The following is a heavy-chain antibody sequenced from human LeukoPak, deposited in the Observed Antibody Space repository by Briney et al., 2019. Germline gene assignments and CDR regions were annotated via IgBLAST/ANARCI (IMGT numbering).Heavy chain of an antibody. CDR1: GFNFSDHY. V-gene: IGHV3-11*01. CDR2: ISGSGATL. D-gene: IGHD3-22*01. CDR3: ARALYGSSGYYDY. J-gene: IGHJ4*02. Sequence: GGSLRPSCAASGFNFSDHYMSWVRQTPGRGLEWVTYISGSGATLHHADSVKGRFTISRDNAKNPLSLQMNSLRAEDTALYYCARALYGSSGYYDYWGQGILVTVSS.